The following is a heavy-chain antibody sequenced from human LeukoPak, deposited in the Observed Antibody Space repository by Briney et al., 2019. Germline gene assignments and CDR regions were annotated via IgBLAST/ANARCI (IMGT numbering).Heavy chain of an antibody. CDR1: GDSINSLDL. V-gene: IGHV4-4*02. CDR3: ARAGGVDTAMDANFDY. CDR2: MYLSGTT. Sequence: SETLSLTCTVSGDSINSLDLWSWVRQPPGKGLEWIGEMYLSGTTHSNPSVKSRVTISVDTSKNHFSLRLSSVTAADTAMYYCARAGGVDTAMDANFDYWGQGTLVTVSS. J-gene: IGHJ4*02. D-gene: IGHD5-18*01.